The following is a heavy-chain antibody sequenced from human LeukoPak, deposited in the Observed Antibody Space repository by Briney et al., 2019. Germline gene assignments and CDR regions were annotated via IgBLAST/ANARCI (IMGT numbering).Heavy chain of an antibody. V-gene: IGHV3-21*01. D-gene: IGHD3-10*01. Sequence: GGSLRLSCAASGFTFSSYSMNWVRQAPGKGLEWVSSISISSSYKYYDDPLKGRFTISTDNAKNSLYLQMNSLGAEDTAVYYCGRLMVRGVDYYFDYWGQGTLVTVSS. CDR2: ISISSSYK. CDR3: GRLMVRGVDYYFDY. CDR1: GFTFSSYS. J-gene: IGHJ4*02.